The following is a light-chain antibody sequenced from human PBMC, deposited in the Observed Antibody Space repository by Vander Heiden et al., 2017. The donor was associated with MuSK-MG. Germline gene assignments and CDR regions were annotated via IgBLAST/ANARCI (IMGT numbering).Light chain of an antibody. CDR3: QQLNSYPFT. J-gene: IGKJ3*01. CDR2: RTS. V-gene: IGKV1-9*01. Sequence: IQLTQSPSFLSASVGDNVTITCRASQGISSYLAWYQQNPGKAPNLLIYRTSTLQSGVPSRFSGSGSGTEFILRSSSLRPEDFATYSCQQLNSYPFTFGPGTKVDIK. CDR1: QGISSY.